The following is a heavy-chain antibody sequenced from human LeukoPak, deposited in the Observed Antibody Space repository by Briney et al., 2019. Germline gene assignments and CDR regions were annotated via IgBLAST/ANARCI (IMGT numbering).Heavy chain of an antibody. J-gene: IGHJ6*02. CDR1: GGSVSSGDYY. V-gene: IGHV4-61*08. CDR3: AGPMFRNYYYYYGMDV. CDR2: INHSGST. D-gene: IGHD3-10*01. Sequence: PSETLSLTCTLSGGSVSSGDYYWSWIRQPPGKGLEWIGEINHSGSTNYNPSLKSRVTISVDTSKNQFSLKLSSVTAADTAVYYCAGPMFRNYYYYYGMDVWGQGTTVTVSS.